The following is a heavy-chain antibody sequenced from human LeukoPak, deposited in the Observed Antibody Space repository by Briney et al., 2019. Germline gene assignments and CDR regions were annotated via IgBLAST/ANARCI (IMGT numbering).Heavy chain of an antibody. D-gene: IGHD6-13*01. J-gene: IGHJ6*02. CDR2: INAGNGNT. Sequence: ASVKVSCKASGYTFTSYAMHWVRQAPGQRLEWMGWINAGNGNTKYSQKFQGRVTITRDTSASTAYMELSSLRSEDTAVYYCARNQLPGIAAAGSYGMDVWGQGTTVTVSS. CDR1: GYTFTSYA. V-gene: IGHV1-3*01. CDR3: ARNQLPGIAAAGSYGMDV.